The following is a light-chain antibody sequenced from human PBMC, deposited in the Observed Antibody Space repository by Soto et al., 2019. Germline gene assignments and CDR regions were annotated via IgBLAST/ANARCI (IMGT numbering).Light chain of an antibody. CDR3: QSYDSSLSGSVV. Sequence: QPVLTQPPSVSGAPGQRVTISCTGSSSNIGAGYDVHWYQQLPGTAPKLLIYGNSNRPSGVPDRFSGSKSGTSASLAITGLQAEDEADDYCQSYDSSLSGSVVFGGGTKVTVL. V-gene: IGLV1-40*01. CDR2: GNS. J-gene: IGLJ2*01. CDR1: SSNIGAGYD.